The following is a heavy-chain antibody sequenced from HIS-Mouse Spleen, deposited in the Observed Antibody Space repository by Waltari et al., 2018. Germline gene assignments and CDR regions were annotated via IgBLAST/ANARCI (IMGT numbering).Heavy chain of an antibody. CDR2: IYYSGST. J-gene: IGHJ5*02. D-gene: IGHD6-13*01. Sequence: QLQLQESGPGLVKPSETLSLTCTVSGGPISRSSYYWGWIRQPPGKGLEWIGSIYYSGSTYYNPSLKSRVTISVDTSKNQFSLKLSSVTAADTAVYYCARGDSSNWFDPWGQGTLVTVSS. V-gene: IGHV4-39*07. CDR3: ARGDSSNWFDP. CDR1: GGPISRSSYY.